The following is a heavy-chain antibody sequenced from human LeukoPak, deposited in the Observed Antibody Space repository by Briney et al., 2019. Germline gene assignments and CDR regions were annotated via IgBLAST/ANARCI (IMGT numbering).Heavy chain of an antibody. D-gene: IGHD3-10*01. J-gene: IGHJ5*02. V-gene: IGHV5-51*01. Sequence: GESLKLSCKGSGYSFTSYWIGWVRQMPGKGLGWVGIIYPGDSDTRYSPSFQGQVTISADKSISNAYLQWSSLKASDTAMYYGARHMVRGVIITNPTGFDPWGQGTLVTVSS. CDR3: ARHMVRGVIITNPTGFDP. CDR1: GYSFTSYW. CDR2: IYPGDSDT.